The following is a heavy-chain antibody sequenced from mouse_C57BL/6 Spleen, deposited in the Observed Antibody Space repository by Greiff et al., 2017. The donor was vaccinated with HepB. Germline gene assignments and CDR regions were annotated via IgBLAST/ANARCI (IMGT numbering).Heavy chain of an antibody. V-gene: IGHV3-6*01. CDR2: ISYDGSN. Sequence: VQLQQSGPGLVKPSQSLSLTCSVTGYSITSGYYWNWIRQFPGNKLEWMGYISYDGSNNYNPSLKNRISITRDTSKNQFFLKLNSVTTEDTATYYCAREGYDGGRFAYWGQGTLVTVSA. CDR3: AREGYDGGRFAY. D-gene: IGHD2-2*01. CDR1: GYSITSGYY. J-gene: IGHJ3*01.